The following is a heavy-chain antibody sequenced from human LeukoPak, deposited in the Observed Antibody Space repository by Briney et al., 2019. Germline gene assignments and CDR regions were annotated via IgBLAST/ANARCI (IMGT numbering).Heavy chain of an antibody. V-gene: IGHV4-4*09. Sequence: EPLSLTCTVSGGSISSYYWSWIRQPPGKGLEWIGYIYTSGSTNYNPSLKSRVTISVDTSKNQFSLKLSSVTAADTAVYYCARGGRSGIAVYYYYYYMDVRGKGTTVTVSS. D-gene: IGHD6-19*01. CDR1: GGSISSYY. J-gene: IGHJ6*03. CDR2: IYTSGST. CDR3: ARGGRSGIAVYYYYYYMDV.